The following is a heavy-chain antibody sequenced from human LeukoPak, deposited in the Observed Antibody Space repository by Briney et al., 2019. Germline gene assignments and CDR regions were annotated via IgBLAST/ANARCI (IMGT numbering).Heavy chain of an antibody. CDR1: GGSISGSSYN. V-gene: IGHV4-39*01. CDR3: AREFDY. CDR2: IYYSGNT. Sequence: PSETLSLTCSVSGGSISGSSYNWAWIRQPPGKGLEWIGTIYYSGNTYYNPSLKSRVTMSVDTSKNQFSLKLSSVTAADTAVYYCAREFDYWGQGTLVTVSS. J-gene: IGHJ4*02.